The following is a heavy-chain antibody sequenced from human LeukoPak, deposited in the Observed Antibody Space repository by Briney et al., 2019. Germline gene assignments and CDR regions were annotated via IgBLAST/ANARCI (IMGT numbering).Heavy chain of an antibody. V-gene: IGHV1-18*04. CDR2: ISAYNGNT. D-gene: IGHD4-17*01. Sequence: ASVKVSCKASGYTFTSYGISWVRQAPGQGLEWMGWISAYNGNTNYAQKLQVRVTMTTDTSTSTAYMELSSLRSDDTAVYYCAIDDYGDYFYFQHWGQGTLVTVSS. CDR3: AIDDYGDYFYFQH. J-gene: IGHJ1*01. CDR1: GYTFTSYG.